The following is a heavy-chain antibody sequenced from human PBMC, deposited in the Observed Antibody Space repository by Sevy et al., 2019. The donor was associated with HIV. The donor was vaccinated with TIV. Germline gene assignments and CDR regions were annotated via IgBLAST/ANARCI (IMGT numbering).Heavy chain of an antibody. CDR2: FNPNSGDT. V-gene: IGHV1-2*06. J-gene: IGHJ3*02. Sequence: ASVKVSCKASGYTFIDYYLIWGRQAPGRGLEWMGRFNPNSGDTNYAQKFQGRVTMTRDASINSAYMELSRLTSDDTAVYYCAREWGFAMANAFDIWGQGTMVTVSS. CDR3: AREWGFAMANAFDI. D-gene: IGHD2-2*01. CDR1: GYTFIDYY.